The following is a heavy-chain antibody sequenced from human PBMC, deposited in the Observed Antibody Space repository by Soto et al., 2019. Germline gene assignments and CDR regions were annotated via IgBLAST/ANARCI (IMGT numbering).Heavy chain of an antibody. Sequence: ASVKVSCKASGGTFSSYAISWVRQAPGQGLEWMGGIIPIFGTANYAQKFQGRVTITADESTSTAYMELSSLRSEDTAVYYCARARYSSGEYYYYGMDVWGQGTMVTVSS. CDR2: IIPIFGTA. D-gene: IGHD6-19*01. J-gene: IGHJ6*02. V-gene: IGHV1-69*13. CDR3: ARARYSSGEYYYYGMDV. CDR1: GGTFSSYA.